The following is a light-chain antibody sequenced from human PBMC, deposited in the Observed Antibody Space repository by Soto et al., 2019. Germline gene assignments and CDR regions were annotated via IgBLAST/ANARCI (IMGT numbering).Light chain of an antibody. Sequence: QAVVTQEPSFSVSPGGTVTLTCGLSSGSVSTSYYPSWYQQTSGQAPRTLIYSTNIRSSGVPDRFSGSILGNKAALTITGAQADDESDYYCVLFMGSGIRVFGTGTKVTVL. CDR3: VLFMGSGIRV. V-gene: IGLV8-61*01. CDR1: SGSVSTSYY. J-gene: IGLJ1*01. CDR2: STN.